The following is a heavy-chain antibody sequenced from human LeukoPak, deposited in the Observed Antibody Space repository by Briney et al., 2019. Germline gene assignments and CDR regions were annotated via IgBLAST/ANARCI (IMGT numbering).Heavy chain of an antibody. D-gene: IGHD3-10*01. Sequence: ASVKVSCKASGYTFTDYHVHWVRQAPGQGLEWMGWISPNSGGTNYAQKFQGRVTMTRDTSISTAYMELSRLRSDDTAVYYCARGPYGSENYYDYWGQGTLATVSS. CDR3: ARGPYGSENYYDY. CDR1: GYTFTDYH. CDR2: ISPNSGGT. V-gene: IGHV1-2*02. J-gene: IGHJ4*02.